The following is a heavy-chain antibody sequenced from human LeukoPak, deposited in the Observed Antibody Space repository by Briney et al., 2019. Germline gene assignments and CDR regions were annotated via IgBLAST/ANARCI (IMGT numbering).Heavy chain of an antibody. J-gene: IGHJ4*02. CDR3: ARALDYYYDSSGHIDY. V-gene: IGHV3-11*04. Sequence: PGGSLRLSCAASGFIFSDYYMTWIRQAPGKGLEWVSHISSSGSNIHHADSVKGRFTISRDNAKNSLYLQMNSLRAEDTAVYYCARALDYYYDSSGHIDYWGQGTLVTVSS. D-gene: IGHD3-22*01. CDR2: ISSSGSNI. CDR1: GFIFSDYY.